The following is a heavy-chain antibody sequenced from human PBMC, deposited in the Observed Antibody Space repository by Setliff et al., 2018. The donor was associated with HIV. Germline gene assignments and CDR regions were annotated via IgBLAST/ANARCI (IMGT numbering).Heavy chain of an antibody. CDR2: VNLPKTL. CDR3: ARAIVKTGYHTKSRVFDY. J-gene: IGHJ4*02. V-gene: IGHV4-34*01. D-gene: IGHD3-9*01. Sequence: SETLSLTCAVYGGSLNDYSWNWIRQSPGKGLEWIGEVNLPKTLNYNPSLESRMTISVETSKKQFSLDLSSVTAADTAVYFCARAIVKTGYHTKSRVFDYWGQGTLVTVSS. CDR1: GGSLNDYS.